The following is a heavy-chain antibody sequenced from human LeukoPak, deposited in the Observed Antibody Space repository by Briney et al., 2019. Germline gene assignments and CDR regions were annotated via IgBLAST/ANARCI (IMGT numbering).Heavy chain of an antibody. V-gene: IGHV3-7*01. CDR1: GFTFNTFW. CDR3: MPGSGF. CDR2: INPDGSEK. Sequence: PGGSLRLSCAGSGFTFNTFWMNWVRQAPGEGLEWVANINPDGSEKYLVDSVKGRFSISRDNAKNLLYLQMSGLRAEDTAVYYCMPGSGFWGQGTLVTVSS. J-gene: IGHJ4*02. D-gene: IGHD6-25*01.